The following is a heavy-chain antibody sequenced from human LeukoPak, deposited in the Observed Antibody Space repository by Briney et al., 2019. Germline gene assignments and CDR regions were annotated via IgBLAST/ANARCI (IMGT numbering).Heavy chain of an antibody. CDR1: GYTFTGYY. CDR3: ASGVTGTGKGTDAFDI. J-gene: IGHJ3*02. CDR2: INPNSGGT. Sequence: ASVKVSCKAFGYTFTGYYMHWVRQAPRQGLEWMGWINPNSGGTNYAQKFQGRVTMTRDTSISTAYMELSRLRSDDTAVYYCASGVTGTGKGTDAFDIWGQGTLVTVSS. D-gene: IGHD1-20*01. V-gene: IGHV1-2*02.